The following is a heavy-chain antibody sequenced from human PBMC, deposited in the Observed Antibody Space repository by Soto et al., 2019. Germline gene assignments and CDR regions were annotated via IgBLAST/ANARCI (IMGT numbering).Heavy chain of an antibody. CDR3: ARDSPGRYCSSTSCPRMDV. Sequence: PGGSLRLSCAAPGFTFSSYSMNWVRQAPGKGLEWVSYISNSSSTIYCADSVKGRFTISRDNAKNSLYLQMNSLRDEDTAVYYCARDSPGRYCSSTSCPRMDVWGQGTTVTVSS. CDR2: ISNSSSTI. J-gene: IGHJ6*02. CDR1: GFTFSSYS. D-gene: IGHD2-2*01. V-gene: IGHV3-48*02.